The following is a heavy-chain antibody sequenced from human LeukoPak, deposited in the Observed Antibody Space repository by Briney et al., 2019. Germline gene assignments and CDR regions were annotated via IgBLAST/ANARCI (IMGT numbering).Heavy chain of an antibody. V-gene: IGHV3-48*01. CDR2: IGSSSSPI. CDR3: ARDQAYSFDY. J-gene: IGHJ4*02. D-gene: IGHD4-11*01. CDR1: GFTFSAYS. Sequence: HTGGSLRLSCAASGFTFSAYSMNWLSQAPEKGLERVSYIGSSSSPIYYADSVKGRFTISRDNAKNSLYLQMDSLRAEDTAVYYCARDQAYSFDYWGLGTLVTVSS.